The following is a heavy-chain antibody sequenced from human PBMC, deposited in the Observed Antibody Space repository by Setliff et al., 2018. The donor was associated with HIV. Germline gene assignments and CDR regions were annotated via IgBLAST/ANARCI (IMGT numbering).Heavy chain of an antibody. CDR3: ARRPAGAVAGGYGMDV. V-gene: IGHV4-38-2*01. D-gene: IGHD6-19*01. CDR1: NYSISSAYY. J-gene: IGHJ6*02. CDR2: IYHSGST. Sequence: SETLSLTCAVSNYSISSAYYWGWVRHPPGKGLEWIGSIYHSGSTYYNPSLKSRVTISVDTSKNQFSLKLSSVTAADTAVYYCARRPAGAVAGGYGMDVWGQGTTVTLSS.